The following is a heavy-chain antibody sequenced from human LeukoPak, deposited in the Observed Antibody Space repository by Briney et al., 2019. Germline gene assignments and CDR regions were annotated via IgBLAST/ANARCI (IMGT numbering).Heavy chain of an antibody. Sequence: PGRSLRLSCAASGFTFSSYAMHWVRQAPGKGLEWVAVISYDGSNKYYADSVKGRFTISRDNSKNTLYLQMNSLRAEDTAVYYCARGGGVSVGRPENWFDPWGQGTLVTVSS. CDR3: ARGGGVSVGRPENWFDP. D-gene: IGHD1-26*01. V-gene: IGHV3-30-3*01. CDR2: ISYDGSNK. CDR1: GFTFSSYA. J-gene: IGHJ5*02.